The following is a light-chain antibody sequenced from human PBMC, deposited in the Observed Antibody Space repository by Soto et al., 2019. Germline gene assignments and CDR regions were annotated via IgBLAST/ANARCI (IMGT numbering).Light chain of an antibody. CDR1: QSVSSSY. CDR3: QQYGSSPYT. V-gene: IGKV3-20*01. J-gene: IGKJ2*01. Sequence: EIVLTQSPGTLSLSPGERATLSCRASQSVSSSYLAWYQQKPGQDPRLLIYGASNRATGIPDRFSGSGSGTDFTLTISRLEPEDFAIYYFQQYGSSPYTFGQGTKLEIK. CDR2: GAS.